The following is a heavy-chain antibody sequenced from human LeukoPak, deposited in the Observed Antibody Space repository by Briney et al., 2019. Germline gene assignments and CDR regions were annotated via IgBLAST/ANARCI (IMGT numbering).Heavy chain of an antibody. CDR3: AKGTVAVAGLVQH. D-gene: IGHD6-19*01. V-gene: IGHV3-30-3*01. Sequence: PGGSLRLSCAASGFTFSSYAMHWVRQAPGKGLEWVAVISYDGSNKYYADSVKGRFTISRDNSKNTLYLQMNSLRAEDTAVYYCAKGTVAVAGLVQHWGQGTLVTVSS. J-gene: IGHJ1*01. CDR1: GFTFSSYA. CDR2: ISYDGSNK.